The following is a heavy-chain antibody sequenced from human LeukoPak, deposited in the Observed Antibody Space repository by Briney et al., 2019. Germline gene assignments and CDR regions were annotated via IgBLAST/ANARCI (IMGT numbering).Heavy chain of an antibody. V-gene: IGHV3-74*01. CDR2: INNDGSST. Sequence: PGGSLRLSCAASGFTFSSYWMHWVRQAPGKGLVWVSGINNDGSSTKYADSVKGRFTISRDNAKNTLYVQVNSRRVDDTAVYYCARGQGHGFDIWGQGTMVTVSS. CDR3: ARGQGHGFDI. J-gene: IGHJ3*02. CDR1: GFTFSSYW.